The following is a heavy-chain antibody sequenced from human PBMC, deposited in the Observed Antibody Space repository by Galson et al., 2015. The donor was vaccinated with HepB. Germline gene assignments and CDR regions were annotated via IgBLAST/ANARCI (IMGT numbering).Heavy chain of an antibody. CDR1: GFTFSSYG. V-gene: IGHV3-30*02. CDR3: AKGDSSSWYTPYYYYGMDV. J-gene: IGHJ6*02. CDR2: IRYDGSNK. D-gene: IGHD6-13*01. Sequence: SLRLSCAASGFTFSSYGMHWVRQAPGKGLEWVAFIRYDGSNKYYADSVKGRFTISRDNSKNTLYLQMNSLRAEDTAVYYCAKGDSSSWYTPYYYYGMDVWGQGTTVTVSS.